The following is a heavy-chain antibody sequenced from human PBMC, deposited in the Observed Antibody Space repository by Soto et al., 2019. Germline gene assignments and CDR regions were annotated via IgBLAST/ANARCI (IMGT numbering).Heavy chain of an antibody. CDR1: VFTFSSYA. Sequence: GGFLRLSCAASVFTFSSYAMHWVRQAPGKGLEWVAVISYDGSNKYYADSVKGRFTISRDNSKNTLYLQMNSLRAEDTAVYYCARDPIVGATRYYFDYWGQGTLVTVPQ. V-gene: IGHV3-30*04. CDR3: ARDPIVGATRYYFDY. D-gene: IGHD1-26*01. J-gene: IGHJ4*02. CDR2: ISYDGSNK.